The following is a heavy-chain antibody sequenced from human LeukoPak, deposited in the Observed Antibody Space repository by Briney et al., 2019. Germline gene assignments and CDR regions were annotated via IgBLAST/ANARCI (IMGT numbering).Heavy chain of an antibody. CDR2: IYYSGST. Sequence: SETLSLTCTVSGGSISSSSYYWGWIRQPPGKGLEWIGSIYYSGSTYYNPSLKSRVTISVDTSKNQFSLKLSSVTAADTAVYYCASSPTYYYDSNGYYYDYWGQGTLVTVSP. J-gene: IGHJ4*02. CDR1: GGSISSSSYY. V-gene: IGHV4-39*07. D-gene: IGHD3-22*01. CDR3: ASSPTYYYDSNGYYYDY.